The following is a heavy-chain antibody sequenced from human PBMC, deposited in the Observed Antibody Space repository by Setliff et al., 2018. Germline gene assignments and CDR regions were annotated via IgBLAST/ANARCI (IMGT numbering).Heavy chain of an antibody. V-gene: IGHV4-61*09. J-gene: IGHJ4*02. Sequence: TLSLTCTVSGGSISSGSYYWSWIRQPAGKGLEWIGHIYTSGSTNYNPSLKSRVTISVDTSKNQFSLKLSSVTAADTAVYYCARVGATYYFDYWGQGTLVTVSS. CDR2: IYTSGST. D-gene: IGHD1-26*01. CDR1: GGSISSGSYY. CDR3: ARVGATYYFDY.